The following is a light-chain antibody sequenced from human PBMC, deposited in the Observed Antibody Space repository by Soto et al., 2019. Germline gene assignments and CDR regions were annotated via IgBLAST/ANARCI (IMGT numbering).Light chain of an antibody. J-gene: IGKJ2*01. CDR3: QQYISYPYT. CDR2: DAS. Sequence: DIQMTQFPSTLSASVGDRVTITCRASQTTNTWLAWYQQKPGTAPKLLIYDASSLEGGVPSRFSGGGAGTEFTLPISSLQPDDLATYYCQQYISYPYTFGQGTKVEIK. V-gene: IGKV1-5*01. CDR1: QTTNTW.